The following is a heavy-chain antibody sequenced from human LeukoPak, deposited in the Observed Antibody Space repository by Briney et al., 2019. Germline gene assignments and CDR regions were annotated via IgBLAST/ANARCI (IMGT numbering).Heavy chain of an antibody. J-gene: IGHJ3*02. V-gene: IGHV4-4*07. D-gene: IGHD2-15*01. Sequence: SETLSLTCTVSGGSISLYYWSWIRQPAGEGLEWIGRIYTSGSTNYNPSLKSRVTMSVDTSKNQFSLKLSSVTAADTAVYYCAGFIGYCSGGSCLGAFDIWGQGTMVTVSS. CDR3: AGFIGYCSGGSCLGAFDI. CDR1: GGSISLYY. CDR2: IYTSGST.